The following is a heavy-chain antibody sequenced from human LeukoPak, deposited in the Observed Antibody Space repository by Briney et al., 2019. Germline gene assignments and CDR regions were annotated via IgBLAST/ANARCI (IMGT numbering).Heavy chain of an antibody. Sequence: SETLSLTCTASGGSISSSSYYWGWIRQPPGKGLEWIGSIYYSGSTYYNPSLKSRVTISVDTSKNQFSLKLSSVTAADTAVYYCARGADAFDIWGQGTMVTVSS. J-gene: IGHJ3*02. CDR1: GGSISSSSYY. CDR3: ARGADAFDI. CDR2: IYYSGST. D-gene: IGHD3-10*01. V-gene: IGHV4-39*01.